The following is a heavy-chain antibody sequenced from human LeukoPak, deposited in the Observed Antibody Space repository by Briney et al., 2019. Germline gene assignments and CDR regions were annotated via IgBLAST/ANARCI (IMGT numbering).Heavy chain of an antibody. CDR1: GGSTISFW. D-gene: IGHD6-19*01. CDR2: IYYSGST. V-gene: IGHV4-59*01. J-gene: IGHJ4*02. CDR3: ARDSSGWSFDY. Sequence: SETLSLTCTVTGGSTISFWWSWIRQPPGKGLEWIGYIYYSGSTNYNPSLKSRGTISVDTSKNQFSLKLSSVTAADTAVYYCARDSSGWSFDYWGQGTLVTVSS.